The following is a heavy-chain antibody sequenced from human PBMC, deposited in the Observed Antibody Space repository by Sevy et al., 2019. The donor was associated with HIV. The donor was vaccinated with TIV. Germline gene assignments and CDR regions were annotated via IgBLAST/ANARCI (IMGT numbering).Heavy chain of an antibody. J-gene: IGHJ4*02. CDR2: IYYSGST. D-gene: IGHD2-8*01. CDR1: GGSISSHN. Sequence: SETLSLTCTVSGGSISSHNWSWIRQPPGTGLEWIGYIYYSGSTNYNPSLKSRVTISIDTSKNQFSLKPRSVTAADTAVYYCARRLRMTKVLDYWGQGTLVTVSS. V-gene: IGHV4-59*11. CDR3: ARRLRMTKVLDY.